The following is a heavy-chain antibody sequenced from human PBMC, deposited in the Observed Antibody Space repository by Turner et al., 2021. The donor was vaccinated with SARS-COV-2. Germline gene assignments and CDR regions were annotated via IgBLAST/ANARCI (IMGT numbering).Heavy chain of an antibody. CDR3: ARHFPGGWAVNL. V-gene: IGHV5-10-1*01. CDR1: GYSFTSYW. CDR2: IDPSDSYT. Sequence: EVQPVPFGAGVKKAGESPRVSRQGSGYSFTSYWISWVRQMPGKGLEWMGRIDPSDSYTNYSPSFQGHVTISADKSISTAYLQWSSLKASDTAMYYCARHFPGGWAVNLWGQGTLVTVSS. J-gene: IGHJ5*02. D-gene: IGHD3-16*01.